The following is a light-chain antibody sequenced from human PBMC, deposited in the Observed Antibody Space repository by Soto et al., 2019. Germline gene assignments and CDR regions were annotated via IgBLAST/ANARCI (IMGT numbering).Light chain of an antibody. J-gene: IGKJ1*01. CDR3: QQYNNWPPWT. Sequence: EIVMTQSPATLSVSPGERATLSCRASQSVSSNLAWYQQKPGQAPRLLIYGASTRATGIPARFSGSGSGTEFTLTISSLQSEDCAVDYCQQYNNWPPWTFSPGTKVEIK. CDR2: GAS. CDR1: QSVSSN. V-gene: IGKV3-15*01.